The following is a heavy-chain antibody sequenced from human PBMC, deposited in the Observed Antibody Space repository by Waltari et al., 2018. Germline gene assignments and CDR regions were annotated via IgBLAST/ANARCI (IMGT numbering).Heavy chain of an antibody. D-gene: IGHD3-9*01. J-gene: IGHJ3*02. V-gene: IGHV4-38-2*02. Sequence: QVQLQASGPGLVKPSETLSLTCAVSGYSISSGYSWGWLRTPPGTGLGWIGSSYQSGSTYYNPSLKSRVTISVDTSKNQFSLKLSSVTAADTAVYYCATEPGDYDILTGYYSHDAFDIWGQGTMVTVSS. CDR1: GYSISSGYS. CDR3: ATEPGDYDILTGYYSHDAFDI. CDR2: SYQSGST.